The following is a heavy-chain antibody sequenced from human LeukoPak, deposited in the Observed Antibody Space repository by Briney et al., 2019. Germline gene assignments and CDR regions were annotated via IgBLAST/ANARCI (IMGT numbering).Heavy chain of an antibody. V-gene: IGHV3-15*04. CDR1: GFTFNHAW. CDR3: TTVEDWNYARKDV. CDR2: TVSEIDGGTT. D-gene: IGHD1-7*01. Sequence: GGSLRLSCAASGFTFNHAWMSWVRQVPGKGLEWVGQTVSEIDGGTTDYAAPVKGRFTISRDDSKSTLYLQMNSLKIEDTAVYYCTTVEDWNYARKDVWGQGATVIVSS. J-gene: IGHJ6*02.